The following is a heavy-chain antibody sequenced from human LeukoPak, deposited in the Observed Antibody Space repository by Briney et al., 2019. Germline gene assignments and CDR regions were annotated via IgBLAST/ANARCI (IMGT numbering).Heavy chain of an antibody. CDR2: ISGSGAST. CDR3: ARGVRGVVGLNYYYYYGMDV. J-gene: IGHJ6*02. Sequence: GGSLRLSCAASGFTLSSYAMSWVRRAPGKGLEWVSVISGSGASTYYADSVKGRFTISRDNSKNTLYLQMNSLRAEDTAVYYCARGVRGVVGLNYYYYYGMDVWGQGTTVTVSS. V-gene: IGHV3-23*01. CDR1: GFTLSSYA. D-gene: IGHD3-10*01.